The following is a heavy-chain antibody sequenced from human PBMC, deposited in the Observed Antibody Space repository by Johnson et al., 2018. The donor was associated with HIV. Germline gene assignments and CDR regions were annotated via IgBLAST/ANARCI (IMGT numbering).Heavy chain of an antibody. CDR2: ISSGGDT. D-gene: IGHD3-22*01. V-gene: IGHV3-66*01. J-gene: IGHJ3*02. Sequence: VQLVESGGGVVQPGRSLRLSCAASGFTFSSYAMHWVRQAPGKGLEWVSVISSGGDTYYADSVRGRFTISRDNSKNTLYLQMNSLRAEDTAVYYCARVRGLIAFDIWGQGTMVTVSS. CDR1: GFTFSSYA. CDR3: ARVRGLIAFDI.